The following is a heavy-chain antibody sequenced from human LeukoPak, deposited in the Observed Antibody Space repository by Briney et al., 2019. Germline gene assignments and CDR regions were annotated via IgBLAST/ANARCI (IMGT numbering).Heavy chain of an antibody. Sequence: ASVKVSCKASGYTFTGYYMHWVRQAPGRGLEWMGWINPNSGGTNYAQKFQGRVTMTRDTSISTAYMELSRLRSDDTAVYYCARGFFSLVSEHGGPKYYYDSSGYYPPDYWGQGTLVTVSS. CDR1: GYTFTGYY. J-gene: IGHJ4*02. D-gene: IGHD3-22*01. CDR2: INPNSGGT. CDR3: ARGFFSLVSEHGGPKYYYDSSGYYPPDY. V-gene: IGHV1-2*02.